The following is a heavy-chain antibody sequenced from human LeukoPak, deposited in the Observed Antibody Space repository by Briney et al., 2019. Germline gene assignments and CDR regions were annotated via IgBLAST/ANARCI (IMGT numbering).Heavy chain of an antibody. CDR2: VDPKDGET. J-gene: IGHJ4*02. CDR1: KYTFTDYY. Sequence: GASVKVSCKASKYTFTDYYIHWVQQALGKGLEWMGRVDPKDGETIYAEKFQGRVTIIADTSTDTAYMELSGLRYDDTAVYYCTTDGGNFDYWGQGTLVTVFS. D-gene: IGHD2-15*01. CDR3: TTDGGNFDY. V-gene: IGHV1-69-2*01.